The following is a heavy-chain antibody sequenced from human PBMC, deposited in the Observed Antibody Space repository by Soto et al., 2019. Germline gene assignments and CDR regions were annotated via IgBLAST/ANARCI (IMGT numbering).Heavy chain of an antibody. Sequence: QVQLVQSGADVKKPGSSVKVSCKTSGGPFGSSAISWVRQAPAQGLEWMGEIIPVFVKANYAQNFQGRLTITADEPTGTVFMQLSSLRSEDTAVYFCARLRRDWGDAFDLWGLGTSVTVSS. CDR3: ARLRRDWGDAFDL. V-gene: IGHV1-69*01. CDR2: IIPVFVKA. D-gene: IGHD3-16*01. CDR1: GGPFGSSA. J-gene: IGHJ3*01.